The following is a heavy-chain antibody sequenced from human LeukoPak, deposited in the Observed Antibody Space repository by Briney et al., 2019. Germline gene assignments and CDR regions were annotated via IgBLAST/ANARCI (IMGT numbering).Heavy chain of an antibody. D-gene: IGHD1-14*01. CDR1: GFTFSSYD. J-gene: IGHJ4*02. CDR2: ISSSSNYI. V-gene: IGHV3-21*04. Sequence: GGSLRLSCAASGFTFSSYDISWVRQAPGKGLEWVSSISSSSNYIDYADSVKGRFTISRDNSKSTLYLQMSSLRDEDTAVYYCANYRSWGQGTLVTVSS. CDR3: ANYRS.